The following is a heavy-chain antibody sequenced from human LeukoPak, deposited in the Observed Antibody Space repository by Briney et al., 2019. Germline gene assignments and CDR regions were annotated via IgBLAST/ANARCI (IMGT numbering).Heavy chain of an antibody. CDR2: IIPIFGTA. D-gene: IGHD4-23*01. CDR1: GGTFSSYA. J-gene: IGHJ6*03. V-gene: IGHV1-69*01. CDR3: ARDSLHDYGGNFIMDV. Sequence: ASVKVSCKASGGTFSSYAISWVRQAPGQGLEWMGGIIPIFGTANYAQKFQGRVTITSDESTSTAYMDLSSLRSEDTAVYYCARDSLHDYGGNFIMDVWGRGTTVTVSS.